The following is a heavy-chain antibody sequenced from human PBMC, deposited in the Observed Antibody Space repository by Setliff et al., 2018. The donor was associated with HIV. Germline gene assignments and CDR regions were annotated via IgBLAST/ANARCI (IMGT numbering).Heavy chain of an antibody. CDR3: ARVRLYNTALDY. V-gene: IGHV3-66*02. CDR2: IYSGGST. D-gene: IGHD3-3*01. Sequence: GSLRLSCAASGFTVSGYYMAWVRQAPGKGLEWVSTIYSGGSTYHADSVKGRFTHSRDTSKNTLFLQMNSLRPEDAAVYYCARVRLYNTALDYWGQGTLVTVSS. J-gene: IGHJ4*02. CDR1: GFTVSGYY.